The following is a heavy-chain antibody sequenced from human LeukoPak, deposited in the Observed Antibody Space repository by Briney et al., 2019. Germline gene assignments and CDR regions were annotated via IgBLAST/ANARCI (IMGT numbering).Heavy chain of an antibody. J-gene: IGHJ5*02. CDR1: GDSISKNGFL. V-gene: IGHV4-39*01. CDR2: INYRGDT. CDR3: ARQGAQLSKSFFDP. Sequence: KPSETLSLTCSVSGDSISKNGFLWVWIRQPPGKGLEWMGSINYRGDTYYKPALKSRVTISVDTSKNQFSLKLNSVNAADTAVYYCARQGAQLSKSFFDPWGQGTLVTVSS. D-gene: IGHD3-16*02.